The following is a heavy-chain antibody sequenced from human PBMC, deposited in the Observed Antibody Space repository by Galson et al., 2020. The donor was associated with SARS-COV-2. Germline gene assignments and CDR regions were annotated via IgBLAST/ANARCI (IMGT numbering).Heavy chain of an antibody. CDR3: TTSGGAENMVVRWAS. CDR1: GFTFSNAW. CDR2: IRSKTDAGPI. V-gene: IGHV3-15*01. J-gene: IGHJ4*02. D-gene: IGHD2-2*01. Sequence: TGGSLRLSCAASGFTFSNAWMNWVRQAPGKGLEWIGRIRSKTDAGPIDYAAPVKDRFTISRDDSKNTLYLQMNSLKTEDTAVYYCTTSGGAENMVVRWASWGQGTLVTVSS.